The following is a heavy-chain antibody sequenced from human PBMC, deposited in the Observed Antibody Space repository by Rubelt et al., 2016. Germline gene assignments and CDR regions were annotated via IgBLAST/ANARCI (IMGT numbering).Heavy chain of an antibody. V-gene: IGHV4-34*01. CDR1: ARSFSGYY. D-gene: IGHD3-10*01. CDR3: ARTISFYDSFRGSDY. J-gene: IGHJ4*02. Sequence: QVQLQQWGAGVLKPSETLSLTCSVNARSFSGYYWTWIRQPPGKGLEWLGEINHRGSSNYNPSLTSRVPISVDTSRGQFSRKLDSVVAADTAVYYCARTISFYDSFRGSDYWGQGALVTVSS. CDR2: INHRGSS.